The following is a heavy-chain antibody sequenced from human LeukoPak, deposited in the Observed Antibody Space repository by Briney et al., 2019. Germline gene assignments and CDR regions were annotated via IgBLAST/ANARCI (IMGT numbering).Heavy chain of an antibody. CDR3: ARGGVTGAWDY. CDR2: ITSDGGGT. Sequence: GGSLRLSCAASGFTVSSNYMSWVRQAPGKGLEWVSLITSDGGGTSYADSVKGRFTISRDNAKNTLYLQMNSLRAEDTAVYYCARGGVTGAWDYWGQGILVTLSS. CDR1: GFTVSSNY. J-gene: IGHJ4*02. V-gene: IGHV3-74*01. D-gene: IGHD1-26*01.